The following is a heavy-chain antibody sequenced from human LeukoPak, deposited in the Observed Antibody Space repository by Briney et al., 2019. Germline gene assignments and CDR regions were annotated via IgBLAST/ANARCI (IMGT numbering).Heavy chain of an antibody. J-gene: IGHJ4*02. CDR2: ISAYNGNT. D-gene: IGHD3-10*01. V-gene: IGHV1-18*01. Sequence: GASVKVSCKASGYTFTSYGISWVRQAPGQGLEWMGWISAYNGNTNYAQKLQGRVTVTTDTSTSTAYMELRSLRSDDTAVYYCARERITMVRGLIDYWGQGTLVTVSS. CDR3: ARERITMVRGLIDY. CDR1: GYTFTSYG.